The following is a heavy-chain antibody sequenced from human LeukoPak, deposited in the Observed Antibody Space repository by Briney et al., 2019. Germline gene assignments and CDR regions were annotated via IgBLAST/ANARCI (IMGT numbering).Heavy chain of an antibody. D-gene: IGHD6-19*01. CDR2: ITHRGST. V-gene: IGHV4-34*01. CDR3: SRRGQWLGRWFDP. Sequence: PSETLSLTCAVFGGSFTDYYWSWIRQRPGKGLEWIGEITHRGSTNYKSSLKSRVTISVDTSKNQFSLKLTSVTAADTANYCSRRGQWLGRWFDPWGQGTLVTVSS. CDR1: GGSFTDYY. J-gene: IGHJ5*02.